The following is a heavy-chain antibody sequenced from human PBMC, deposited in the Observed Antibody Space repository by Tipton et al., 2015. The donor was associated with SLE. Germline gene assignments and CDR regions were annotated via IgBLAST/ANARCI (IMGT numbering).Heavy chain of an antibody. CDR1: GFTFSSYS. CDR2: ISSSSSYI. CDR3: ARDPGWGNYYYYYMDV. D-gene: IGHD7-27*01. V-gene: IGHV3-21*03. J-gene: IGHJ6*03. Sequence: SLRLSCAASGFTFSSYSMNWVRQAPGKGLEWVSSISSSSSYIYYADSVKGRFTISRGNAKNSLYLQMNSLRAEDTAVYYCARDPGWGNYYYYYMDVWGKGTTVTVSS.